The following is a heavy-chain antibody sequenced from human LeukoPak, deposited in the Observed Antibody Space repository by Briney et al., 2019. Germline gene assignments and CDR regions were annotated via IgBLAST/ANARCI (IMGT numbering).Heavy chain of an antibody. Sequence: GGSLRLSCAASGLTFSSCWMCWVRQAPGKGLEWVANMNEDGSEKYYLNSVKGRFTISRDNAKNSVYLQMNSLRAEDTAVYYCASGVYHFDHWGQGTLVTVSS. CDR1: GLTFSSCW. CDR3: ASGVYHFDH. J-gene: IGHJ4*02. V-gene: IGHV3-7*01. D-gene: IGHD6-6*01. CDR2: MNEDGSEK.